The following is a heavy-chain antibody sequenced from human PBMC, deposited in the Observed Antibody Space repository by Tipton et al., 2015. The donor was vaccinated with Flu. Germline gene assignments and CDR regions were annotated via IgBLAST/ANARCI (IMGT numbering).Heavy chain of an antibody. D-gene: IGHD4-17*01. CDR2: IYYSGFT. Sequence: TLSLTCTFSGGSISSSPYYWGWIRQPPGKGLEWVGSIYYSGFTYYNPSLKSRVTISVDTSKNQFSLKLSSVTAADTAVYYCARHPGPVTTRGGSWYFDLWGRGTLVTVSS. V-gene: IGHV4-39*01. CDR1: GGSISSSPYY. J-gene: IGHJ2*01. CDR3: ARHPGPVTTRGGSWYFDL.